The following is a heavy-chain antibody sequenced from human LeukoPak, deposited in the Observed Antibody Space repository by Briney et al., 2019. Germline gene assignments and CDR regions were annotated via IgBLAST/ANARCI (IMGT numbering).Heavy chain of an antibody. CDR2: ISWNSGSI. CDR1: GFTFDDYA. Sequence: GGSLRLSCAASGFTFDDYAMHWVRQAPGKGLEWVSGISWNSGSIGYADSVKGRFTISRDNAKNSLYLQMNSLRAEDVALYYCAKGAPQGPIDYWGQGTLVTVSS. CDR3: AKGAPQGPIDY. J-gene: IGHJ4*02. V-gene: IGHV3-9*03.